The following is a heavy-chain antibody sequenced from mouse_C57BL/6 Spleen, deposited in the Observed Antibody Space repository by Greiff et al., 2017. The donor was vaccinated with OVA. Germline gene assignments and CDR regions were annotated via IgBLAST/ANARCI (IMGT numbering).Heavy chain of an antibody. J-gene: IGHJ3*01. Sequence: QVQLKQPGAELVMPGASVKLSCKASGYTFTSYWMHWVKQRPGQGLEWIGEIDPSDSYTNYNQKFKGKSTLTVDKSSSTAYMQLSSLTSEDSAVYYCARGTMVTGGRFAYWGQGTLVTVSA. CDR3: ARGTMVTGGRFAY. CDR2: IDPSDSYT. D-gene: IGHD2-2*01. V-gene: IGHV1-69*01. CDR1: GYTFTSYW.